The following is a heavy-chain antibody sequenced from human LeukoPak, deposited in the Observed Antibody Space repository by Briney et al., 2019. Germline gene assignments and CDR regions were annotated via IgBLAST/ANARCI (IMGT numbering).Heavy chain of an antibody. CDR3: AKSRTTGSASSDY. D-gene: IGHD2-8*02. J-gene: IGHJ4*02. V-gene: IGHV1-46*01. Sequence: ASVKVSCKASGYTFSSTSHGISWARQAPGQGLEWMGIMNPSDGSTSYAQKFRGRVTMTRDTSTTTVYMEMSNLSSEDTAMYYCAKSRTTGSASSDYWGQGTLVTVSS. CDR2: MNPSDGST. CDR1: GYTFSSTSHG.